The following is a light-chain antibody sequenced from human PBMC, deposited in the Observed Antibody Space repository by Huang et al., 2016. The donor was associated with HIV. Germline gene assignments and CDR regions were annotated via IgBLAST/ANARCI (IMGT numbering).Light chain of an antibody. CDR3: HQYNNWPYT. V-gene: IGKV3-15*01. J-gene: IGKJ2*01. Sequence: EIVMTQSPATLSVSPGERATLSCRASQSVNSNLAWYHQKPGQAPRLLINGAATRATGLTTRFSGSGSGTEFTLTISSLLMEDFAVYYCHQYNNWPYTFGQGTNLEIK. CDR2: GAA. CDR1: QSVNSN.